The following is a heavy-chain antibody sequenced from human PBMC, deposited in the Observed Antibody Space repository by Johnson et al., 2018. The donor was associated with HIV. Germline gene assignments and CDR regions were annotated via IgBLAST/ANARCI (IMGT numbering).Heavy chain of an antibody. D-gene: IGHD3-22*01. V-gene: IGHV3-20*04. CDR3: ASAYYDSSDFYKNAFDI. J-gene: IGHJ3*02. Sequence: VQVLESGGGVVRPGGSPRLSCVASGFTFGDYGMSWVRQAPGKGLEWVSGINWTGGSTGYADSVKGRFNISRDNAKNSLSLHMNSLRAEDTAVYYCASAYYDSSDFYKNAFDIWGQGTMVTVSS. CDR1: GFTFGDYG. CDR2: INWTGGST.